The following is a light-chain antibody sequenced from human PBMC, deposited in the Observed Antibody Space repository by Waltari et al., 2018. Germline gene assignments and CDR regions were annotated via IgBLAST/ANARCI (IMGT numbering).Light chain of an antibody. Sequence: QSELTQPPSVSAAPGQRVTISCSGGSSTIGNNYVSWYRQFPGTAPKLLIYENTERPAGIPGRFSGSKSGTSATLDITGLQAGDEADYYCGTWDSSLSGAVFGGGTHLTVL. CDR3: GTWDSSLSGAV. CDR1: SSTIGNNY. J-gene: IGLJ7*01. CDR2: ENT. V-gene: IGLV1-51*02.